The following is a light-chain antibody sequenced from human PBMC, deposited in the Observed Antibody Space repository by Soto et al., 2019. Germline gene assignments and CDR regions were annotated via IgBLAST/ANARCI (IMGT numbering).Light chain of an antibody. CDR3: CSDLGAYTYV. CDR1: SSDVGYYNS. V-gene: IGLV2-11*01. CDR2: DVT. J-gene: IGLJ1*01. Sequence: QSALTQPRSVSDSPGQSVTISCTGTSSDVGYYNSVSWYQQHPGKAPKLLLFDVTTRPSGVPDRFSGSKSANTASLTISGLQPEDEADYYCCSDLGAYTYVFGTGTKLTVL.